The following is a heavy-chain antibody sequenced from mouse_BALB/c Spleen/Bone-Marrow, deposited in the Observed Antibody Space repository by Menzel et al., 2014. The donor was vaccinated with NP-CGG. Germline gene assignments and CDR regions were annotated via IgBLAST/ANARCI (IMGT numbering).Heavy chain of an antibody. Sequence: EVQLVESGGGLVQPGGSRKLSCAASGFTFSSFGMHWVRQAPERGLEWVAYISSCTSTIYYADTVKGRFTISRDNPKNTLFLQMTSLRSEDTAMYYCARDDGYYIRNAMDYWGQGASVTGSS. CDR2: ISSCTSTI. CDR1: GFTFSSFG. D-gene: IGHD2-3*01. CDR3: ARDDGYYIRNAMDY. J-gene: IGHJ4*01. V-gene: IGHV5-17*02.